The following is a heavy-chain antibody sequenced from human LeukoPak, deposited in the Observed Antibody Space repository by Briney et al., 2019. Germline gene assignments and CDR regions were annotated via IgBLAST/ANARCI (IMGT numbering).Heavy chain of an antibody. D-gene: IGHD5-24*01. Sequence: GASLKISCKGSGYSFTGYWIGWVRQMPGKGLEWMGIIYPGDSDTIYSPSFQGHVTISADKSSSTAYLEWSSLKASDTAMYYCARDRDGYNLDFWGQGTMVTVSS. J-gene: IGHJ3*01. CDR1: GYSFTGYW. V-gene: IGHV5-51*01. CDR3: ARDRDGYNLDF. CDR2: IYPGDSDT.